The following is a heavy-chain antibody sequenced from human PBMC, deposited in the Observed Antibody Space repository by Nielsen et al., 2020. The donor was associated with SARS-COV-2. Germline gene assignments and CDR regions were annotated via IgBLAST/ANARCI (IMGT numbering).Heavy chain of an antibody. CDR2: IGYRDRRT. CDR1: GFTFSSYG. D-gene: IGHD6-19*01. V-gene: IGHV3-23*01. Sequence: GGSLRLSCAASGFTFSSYGMHWVRQAPGRGLEWVSGIGYRDRRTDYADSVKGRFTISRDNSKNTLYLQMDNLRADDTALYYCAKEYSAGWSFDYWGQGTLVTVSS. CDR3: AKEYSAGWSFDY. J-gene: IGHJ4*02.